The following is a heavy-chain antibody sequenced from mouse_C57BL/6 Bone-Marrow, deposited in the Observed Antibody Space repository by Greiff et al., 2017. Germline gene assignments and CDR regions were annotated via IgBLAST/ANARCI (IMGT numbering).Heavy chain of an antibody. J-gene: IGHJ2*01. V-gene: IGHV1-39*01. CDR3: ASGGYSIYYFDY. CDR1: GYSFTDYN. CDR2: INPNYGTT. Sequence: VQLKESGPELVKPGASVKISCKASGYSFTDYNMNWVKQSNGKSLEWIGVINPNYGTTSYNQKFKGKATLTVDQSSSTAYMQLNSLTSEDSAVYYCASGGYSIYYFDYWGQGTTLTVSS. D-gene: IGHD2-5*01.